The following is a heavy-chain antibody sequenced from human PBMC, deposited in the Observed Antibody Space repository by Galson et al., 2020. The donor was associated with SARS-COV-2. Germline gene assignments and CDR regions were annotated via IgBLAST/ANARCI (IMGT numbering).Heavy chain of an antibody. Sequence: SETLSLTCSVSGDSMGNYFWSWIRQPPGKGLEWLAYIYSSGTTHYNSSLTSRLTISVDTSRKQFSLKLTSVTATDTAVYYCARHLQNGRYFDLWGQGLLVTVSS. V-gene: IGHV4-59*08. CDR1: GDSMGNYF. D-gene: IGHD1-20*01. CDR2: IYSSGTT. J-gene: IGHJ4*02. CDR3: ARHLQNGRYFDL.